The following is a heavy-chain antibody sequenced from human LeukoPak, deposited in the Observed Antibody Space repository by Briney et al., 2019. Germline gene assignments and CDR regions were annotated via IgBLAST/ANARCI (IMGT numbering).Heavy chain of an antibody. Sequence: PSETLSLTCTVSGSSISSGYYWGWIRQPPGKGLEWIGSIYHSGNTYYNPSLKSRVSISVDTSKNQFSLRLSSVTASDTAIYYCARNAYDSLLWGQGTLVSVSS. V-gene: IGHV4-38-2*02. D-gene: IGHD3-22*01. CDR3: ARNAYDSLL. J-gene: IGHJ4*02. CDR2: IYHSGNT. CDR1: GSSISSGYY.